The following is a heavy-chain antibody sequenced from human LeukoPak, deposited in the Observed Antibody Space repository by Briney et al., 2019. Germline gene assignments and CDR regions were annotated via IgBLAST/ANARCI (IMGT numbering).Heavy chain of an antibody. CDR3: ARDVTYYDFWSGYYHFDY. J-gene: IGHJ4*02. V-gene: IGHV1-18*01. D-gene: IGHD3-3*01. Sequence: GASVKVSCKASGYTFTSYGISWVRQAPGQGLEWMGWISAYNGNTNYAQKLQGRVTMTTDTSTSTAYMELRSLRSDDTAVYYCARDVTYYDFWSGYYHFDYWGQGNLVTVSS. CDR1: GYTFTSYG. CDR2: ISAYNGNT.